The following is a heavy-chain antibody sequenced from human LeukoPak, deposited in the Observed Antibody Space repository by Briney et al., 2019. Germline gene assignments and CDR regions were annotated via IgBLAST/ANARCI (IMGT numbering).Heavy chain of an antibody. J-gene: IGHJ6*02. V-gene: IGHV3-53*01. CDR1: GFTVSSKH. CDR3: ARGGGLDV. CDR2: IYSGGNT. Sequence: GGSLRLSCGASGFTVSSKHMSWVRQALGKGLEWVSVIYSGGNTYYADSVKGRFTISRDNSKNTLYLQMNSLRAEDTAVYFCARGGGLDVWGQGATVTVSS. D-gene: IGHD3-16*01.